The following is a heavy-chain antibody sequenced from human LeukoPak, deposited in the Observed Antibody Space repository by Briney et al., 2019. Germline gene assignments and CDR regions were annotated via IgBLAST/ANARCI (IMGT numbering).Heavy chain of an antibody. CDR2: INHSGST. D-gene: IGHD6-19*01. Sequence: SETLSLTCAVYGGSFSGYYWSWIRQPPGKGLEWIGEINHSGSTNYNPSLKSRVTISVDTSKNQFSLNLSSVTAADTAVYYCARYAYTSGWYLFDYWGQGTLVTVSS. J-gene: IGHJ4*02. CDR1: GGSFSGYY. V-gene: IGHV4-34*01. CDR3: ARYAYTSGWYLFDY.